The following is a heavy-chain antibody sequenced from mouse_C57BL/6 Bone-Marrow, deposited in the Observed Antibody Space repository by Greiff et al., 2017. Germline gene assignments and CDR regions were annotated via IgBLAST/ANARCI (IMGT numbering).Heavy chain of an antibody. CDR1: GYTFTSYW. J-gene: IGHJ2*01. D-gene: IGHD4-1*01. Sequence: QVQLKQPGAELVKPGASVKMSCKASGYTFTSYWITWVKRRPGQGLEWIGDIYPGSGSTNYNEKFKSKATLTVDTSSSTAYMQLSSLTSEDSAVYYCARPSNWDGDYWGQGTTLTVSS. CDR2: IYPGSGST. V-gene: IGHV1-55*01. CDR3: ARPSNWDGDY.